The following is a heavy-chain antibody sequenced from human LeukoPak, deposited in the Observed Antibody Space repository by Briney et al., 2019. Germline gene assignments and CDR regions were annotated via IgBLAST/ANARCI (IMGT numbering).Heavy chain of an antibody. CDR1: GFTFSYFG. V-gene: IGHV3-66*01. CDR2: IYGGGTT. J-gene: IGHJ4*02. CDR3: NLVRGLSSHSDY. Sequence: PGGSLRLSCVVSGFTFSYFGMNWVRQAPGKGPEWVSIIYGGGTTYYTDSVKGRFTISRDTSKSMLYLQMNSLRVEDTAVYYCNLVRGLSSHSDYWGQGTLITVSS. D-gene: IGHD3-10*01.